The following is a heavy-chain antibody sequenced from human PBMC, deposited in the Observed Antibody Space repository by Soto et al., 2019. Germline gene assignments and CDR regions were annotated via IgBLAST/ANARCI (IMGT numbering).Heavy chain of an antibody. J-gene: IGHJ4*02. CDR2: INAGNGNT. CDR3: ARVIGGLYYFDY. CDR1: GYTFTSYA. Sequence: ASVKVSCKASGYTFTSYAMHWVRQAPGQRLEWMGWINAGNGNTKYSQKFQGRVTITRDTSASTAYMELSSLRSEDTAVYYCARVIGGLYYFDYWGQGTLVTVSA. V-gene: IGHV1-3*01. D-gene: IGHD3-16*01.